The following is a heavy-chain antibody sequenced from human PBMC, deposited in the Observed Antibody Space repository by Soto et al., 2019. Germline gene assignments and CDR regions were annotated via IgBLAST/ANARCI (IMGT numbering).Heavy chain of an antibody. CDR1: GGSISSSNW. J-gene: IGHJ6*02. CDR3: ASRCPVCYYYYGMDV. V-gene: IGHV4-4*02. D-gene: IGHD1-1*01. CDR2: IYHSGST. Sequence: SETLSLTCAVSGGSISSSNWWSWVRQPPGKGLEWIGEIYHSGSTNYNPSLKSRVTISVDKSKNQFSLKLSSVTAADTAVYYCASRCPVCYYYYGMDVWGQGTTVTVS.